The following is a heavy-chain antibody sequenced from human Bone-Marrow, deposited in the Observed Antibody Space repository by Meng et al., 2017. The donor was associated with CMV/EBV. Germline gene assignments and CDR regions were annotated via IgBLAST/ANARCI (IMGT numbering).Heavy chain of an antibody. V-gene: IGHV3-20*04. J-gene: IGHJ4*02. CDR3: ARVYSSGLYYFDF. D-gene: IGHD3-22*01. CDR2: IDGNGGST. CDR1: GFAFDAYA. Sequence: GGSLRLSCAASGFAFDAYAMNWVRQAPGKGLEWVSSIDGNGGSTAYADSVKGRFTISRDNAKNSLFLQMTGLRAEDTAFYYCARVYSSGLYYFDFWGRGNQVTVSS.